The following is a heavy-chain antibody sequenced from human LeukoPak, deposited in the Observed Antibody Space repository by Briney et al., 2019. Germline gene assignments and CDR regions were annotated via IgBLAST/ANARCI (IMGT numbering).Heavy chain of an antibody. CDR3: ARERVNYYDSSGYYDAFDI. CDR2: IKQDGSEK. D-gene: IGHD3-22*01. J-gene: IGHJ3*02. Sequence: GGSLRLSCAASGFTFSSYWMSWVRQAPGKGLEWVANIKQDGSEKYYVDSVKGRFTISRDNAKNSLYLQMNSLRAEDTAVYYCARERVNYYDSSGYYDAFDIWGQGTMVTVSS. V-gene: IGHV3-7*01. CDR1: GFTFSSYW.